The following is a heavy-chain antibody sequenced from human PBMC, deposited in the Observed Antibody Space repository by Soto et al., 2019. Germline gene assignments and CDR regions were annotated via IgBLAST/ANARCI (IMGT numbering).Heavy chain of an antibody. V-gene: IGHV1-69*13. J-gene: IGHJ1*01. Sequence: SVKVSCKISVCSFTSYAVRRFRQAPGQGLEWVGGIVPLFRKTDYAQKFKDRVTITSDESTNTAYMEVRSLRSEDTAVYYWARNLLAVGGRSGDWGQGTLVTVSS. CDR2: IVPLFRKT. D-gene: IGHD6-19*01. CDR3: ARNLLAVGGRSGD. CDR1: VCSFTSYA.